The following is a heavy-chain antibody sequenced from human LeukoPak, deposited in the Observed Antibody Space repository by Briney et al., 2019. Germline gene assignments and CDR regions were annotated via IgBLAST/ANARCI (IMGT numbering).Heavy chain of an antibody. CDR3: ARSSQSSSTSFDH. CDR1: AGSISGYY. J-gene: IGHJ4*02. Sequence: SETLSLTCTVSAGSISGYYCSWIRQPPGKGLEWIGYIYYTGISHYNPSLKTRVTLSVDTSKNQCSLKVTSVIAADTAVYYCARSSQSSSTSFDHWGQGTLVTVSS. D-gene: IGHD6-13*01. CDR2: IYYTGIS. V-gene: IGHV4-59*01.